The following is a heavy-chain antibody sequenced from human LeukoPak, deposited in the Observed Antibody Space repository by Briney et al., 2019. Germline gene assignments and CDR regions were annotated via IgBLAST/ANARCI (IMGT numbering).Heavy chain of an antibody. CDR3: ARDKYYQYDY. V-gene: IGHV7-4-1*02. Sequence: ASVTASFKASGYTFTTYGMNWVRQAPGQGLEWMGWINTSTGNPTYAQGFTGRFVFSLDTSVSTAYLQISSLKAEDTAVYYCARDKYYQYDYWGQGTLVTVSS. J-gene: IGHJ4*02. CDR1: GYTFTTYG. D-gene: IGHD3-16*01. CDR2: INTSTGNP.